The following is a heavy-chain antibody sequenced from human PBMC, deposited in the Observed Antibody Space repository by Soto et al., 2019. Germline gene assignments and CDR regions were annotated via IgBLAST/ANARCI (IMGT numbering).Heavy chain of an antibody. CDR3: AKTRGTQVPSGTRNFDY. CDR2: VAYNGDP. J-gene: IGHJ4*02. D-gene: IGHD1-26*01. V-gene: IGHV3-23*01. Sequence: LRLSCEASGFIFSHYAMTWVRQAPGKGLEWVSTVAYNGDPYSPDSVKGRFTISRDNSRNTVTLQMTSLRAEDTAVYFCAKTRGTQVPSGTRNFDYWGQGTLVTVSS. CDR1: GFIFSHYA.